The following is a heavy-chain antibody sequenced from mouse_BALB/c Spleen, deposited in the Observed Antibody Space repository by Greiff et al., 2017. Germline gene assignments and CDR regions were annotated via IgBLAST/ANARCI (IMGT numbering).Heavy chain of an antibody. CDR1: DSEVFPIAY. Sequence: VQLQQSGSKLRSPGSSVKLSCKDFDSEVFPIAYMSWVRQKPGHGFEWIGDILPSIGRTIYGEKFEDKATLDADTVSNTAYLELNSLTSEDSAIYYWERGQYGPGGYYFDYGGQGTTLPVPP. CDR2: ILPSIGRT. J-gene: IGHJ2*01. V-gene: IGHV15-2*02. D-gene: IGHD1-1*02. CDR3: ERGQYGPGGYYFDY.